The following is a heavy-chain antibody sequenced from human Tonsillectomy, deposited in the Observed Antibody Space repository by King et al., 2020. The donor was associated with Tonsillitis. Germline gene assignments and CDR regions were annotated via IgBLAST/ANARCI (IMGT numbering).Heavy chain of an antibody. V-gene: IGHV3-74*01. CDR2: INSDGSST. Sequence: VQLVESGGGLVQPGGSLRLSCAASGFTFSSYWMHWVRQAPGKGLVWVSRINSDGSSTSYADSVKGRFTISRDNAKNTRYLQMNRLRAEDTAVYYCARSDYSKDAFDIWGQGTMVTVSS. J-gene: IGHJ3*02. CDR1: GFTFSSYW. D-gene: IGHD4-11*01. CDR3: ARSDYSKDAFDI.